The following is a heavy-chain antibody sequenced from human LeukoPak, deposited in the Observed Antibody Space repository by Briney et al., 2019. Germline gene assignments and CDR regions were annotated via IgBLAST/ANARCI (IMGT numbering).Heavy chain of an antibody. CDR3: ARSSPHGYDDTSGYFDS. J-gene: IGHJ4*02. D-gene: IGHD3-22*01. CDR1: GGTLSTYA. Sequence: GASVKVSCKPSGGTLSTYAIHWVRQAPGQGLEWMGGIIPIFGTTNYAKNFQGRVTMSTGESSSTAYMELSSLRSEDTAVYYCARSSPHGYDDTSGYFDSWGQGTLVTVSS. CDR2: IIPIFGTT. V-gene: IGHV1-69*05.